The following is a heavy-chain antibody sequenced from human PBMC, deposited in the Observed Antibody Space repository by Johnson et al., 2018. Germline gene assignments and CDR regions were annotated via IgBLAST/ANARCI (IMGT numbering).Heavy chain of an antibody. Sequence: VQLVQSGGGLVQPGGSLRLSCVASGFTVNSNYINWVRQAPGKGLEWVLVIERDGRTYFADSVKGRFTISRDNSKNTLYLQMNSMRPEDTTVYHCAREGAKSVWNSPLYIWGQETIVNVSS. CDR2: IERDGRT. J-gene: IGHJ3*02. CDR3: AREGAKSVWNSPLYI. D-gene: IGHD1/OR15-1a*01. CDR1: GFTVNSNY. V-gene: IGHV3-66*01.